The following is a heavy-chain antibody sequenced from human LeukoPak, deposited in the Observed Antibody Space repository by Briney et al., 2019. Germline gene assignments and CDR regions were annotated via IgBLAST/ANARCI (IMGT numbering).Heavy chain of an antibody. CDR3: AGRGSNSGTFDI. CDR2: IYTSGGT. V-gene: IGHV4-61*02. D-gene: IGHD4-23*01. CDR1: GGSITNLNYC. J-gene: IGHJ3*02. Sequence: PSETLSLTCTVSGGSITNLNYCWTWIRQPVGKRLEWIGRIYTSGGTDYNPSLKARATLSVDKSKNQFSLNLASLTAADTALYYCAGRGSNSGTFDIWGPGTFVTVSS.